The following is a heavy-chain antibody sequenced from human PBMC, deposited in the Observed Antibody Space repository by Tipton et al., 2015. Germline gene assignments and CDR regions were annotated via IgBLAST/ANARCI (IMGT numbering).Heavy chain of an antibody. CDR2: ISGGGSTT. CDR3: ARAAGLYYYYYFGMNV. V-gene: IGHV3-11*01. CDR1: EFTFRNYY. J-gene: IGHJ6*02. Sequence: SLRLSCAASEFTFRNYYMYWIRQAPGKGLEWVSHISGGGSTTYYADSVKGRFTISRDNAKNSLYLQMNSLRAEDTAVYYCARAAGLYYYYYFGMNVWGQGTTVTVSS. D-gene: IGHD3-10*01.